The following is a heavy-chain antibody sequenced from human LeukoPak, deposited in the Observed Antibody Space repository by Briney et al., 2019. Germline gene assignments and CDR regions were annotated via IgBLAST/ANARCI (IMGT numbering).Heavy chain of an antibody. J-gene: IGHJ4*02. D-gene: IGHD5-12*01. V-gene: IGHV3-74*01. CDR1: GFTFSDYW. CDR3: VRYSGYDYFFDY. CDR2: INTDGSTT. Sequence: GGSLRLSCAASGFTFSDYWMHWVRQAPGKGLMGVSRINTDGSTTTYADSVKGRFTISRDNAKNTLYLQMNSLRTEDTAVYYCVRYSGYDYFFDYWGQGSLVTVSS.